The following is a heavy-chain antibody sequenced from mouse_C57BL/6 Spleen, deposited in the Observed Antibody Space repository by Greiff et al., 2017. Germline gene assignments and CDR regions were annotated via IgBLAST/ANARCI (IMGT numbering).Heavy chain of an antibody. Sequence: QVQLQQPGAELVRPGTSVKLSCKASGYTLTSYWMHWVKQRPGQGLEWIGVIDPSDSYTNYNQKFKGKATLTVDTSSSTAYMQLSSLTSEDSAVYYCAIDYYGSSSYFDCWGQGTTLTVSS. V-gene: IGHV1-59*01. J-gene: IGHJ2*01. CDR2: IDPSDSYT. CDR1: GYTLTSYW. D-gene: IGHD1-1*01. CDR3: AIDYYGSSSYFDC.